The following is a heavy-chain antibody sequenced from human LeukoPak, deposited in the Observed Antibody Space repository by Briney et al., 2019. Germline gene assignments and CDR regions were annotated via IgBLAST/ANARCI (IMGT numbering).Heavy chain of an antibody. CDR2: INSSGGST. J-gene: IGHJ4*02. V-gene: IGHV1-46*01. CDR1: GYIFTSYN. Sequence: ASVKVSCKASGYIFTSYNMYWVRQAPGQGLEWMGIINSSGGSTNYAQKFQGRVTMTRDTSTSTVYMELSSLTSEDTAVFYCARVSYGDFQNYFDYWGQGTLVTVSS. D-gene: IGHD4-17*01. CDR3: ARVSYGDFQNYFDY.